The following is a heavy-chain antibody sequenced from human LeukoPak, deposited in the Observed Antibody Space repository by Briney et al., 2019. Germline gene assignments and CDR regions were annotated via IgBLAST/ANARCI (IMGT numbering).Heavy chain of an antibody. V-gene: IGHV4-39*07. Sequence: SETLSLTCTVSGDSISSTTYFWDWIRQPPGKGLEWIGNIYNSASTNYNPSLKSRVTISVDTSKNQFSLKLSSVTAADTAVYYCARPIAGAGMHAFDIWGQGTMVTVSS. CDR2: IYNSAST. D-gene: IGHD6-13*01. CDR3: ARPIAGAGMHAFDI. CDR1: GDSISSTTYF. J-gene: IGHJ3*02.